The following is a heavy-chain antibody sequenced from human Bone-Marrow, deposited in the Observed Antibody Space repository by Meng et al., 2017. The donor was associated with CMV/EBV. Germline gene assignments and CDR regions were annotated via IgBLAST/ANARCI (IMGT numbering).Heavy chain of an antibody. CDR1: GYTFTGYY. V-gene: IGHV1-2*02. Sequence: GESLKIPCKASGYTFTGYYMHWVRQAPGQGLEWMGWINPNSGGTNYAQKFQGRVTMTRDTSISTAYMELSRLRSDDTAVYYCARGFFGGATKYWGQGTLVTVSS. CDR3: ARGFFGGATKY. D-gene: IGHD1-26*01. CDR2: INPNSGGT. J-gene: IGHJ4*02.